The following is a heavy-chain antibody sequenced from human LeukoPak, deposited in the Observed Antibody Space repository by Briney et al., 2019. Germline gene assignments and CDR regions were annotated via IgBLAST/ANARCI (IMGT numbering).Heavy chain of an antibody. D-gene: IGHD2-2*01. Sequence: ASVKVSCKASGYTFTSYGISWVRQAPGQGLEWMGWISAYNGNTNYAQKLQGRVTMTTDASTSTAYMELRSLRSDDTAVYYCARGVPLPPLHPLMDVWGQGTTVTVSS. CDR1: GYTFTSYG. J-gene: IGHJ6*02. CDR3: ARGVPLPPLHPLMDV. V-gene: IGHV1-18*01. CDR2: ISAYNGNT.